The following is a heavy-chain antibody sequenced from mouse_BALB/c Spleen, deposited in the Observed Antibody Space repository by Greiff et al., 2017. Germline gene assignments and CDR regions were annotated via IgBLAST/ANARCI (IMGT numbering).Heavy chain of an antibody. CDR3: ARQLRDYAMDY. D-gene: IGHD1-1*01. CDR2: ISNGGGST. Sequence: DVHLVESGGGLVQPGGSLKLSCAASGFTFSSYTMSWVRQTPEKRLEWVAYISNGGGSTYYPDTVKGRFTISRDNAKNTLYLQMSSLKSEDTAMYYCARQLRDYAMDYWGQGTSVTVSS. CDR1: GFTFSSYT. V-gene: IGHV5-12-2*01. J-gene: IGHJ4*01.